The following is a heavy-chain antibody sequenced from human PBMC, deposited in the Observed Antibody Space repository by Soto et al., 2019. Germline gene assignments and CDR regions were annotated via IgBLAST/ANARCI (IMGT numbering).Heavy chain of an antibody. CDR3: ARDSSGIAVQGFAP. D-gene: IGHD6-19*01. Sequence: LVKGAWKAAGYTISGYHMHWGRQTPGQGLEWMGWINHNSGCTNYAQKFQVWVSMTRDTSISTAYMELSRLRSDDTAVYYCARDSSGIAVQGFAPWGHGSLVTGSP. CDR2: INHNSGCT. V-gene: IGHV1-2*04. CDR1: GYTISGYH. J-gene: IGHJ5*02.